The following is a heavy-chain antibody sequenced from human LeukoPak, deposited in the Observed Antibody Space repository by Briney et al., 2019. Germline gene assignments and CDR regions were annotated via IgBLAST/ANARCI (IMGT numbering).Heavy chain of an antibody. D-gene: IGHD2-21*02. CDR1: GFTFSSCA. CDR2: ISGSGGST. V-gene: IGHV3-23*01. J-gene: IGHJ3*02. CDR3: AKTVVVTANPRAFDI. Sequence: PGGSLRLSCAASGFTFSSCAMSWVRQAPGKGLEWVSAISGSGGSTYYADSVKGRFTISRDNSKKTVFLQMNSLRADDTAVYYCAKTVVVTANPRAFDIWGQGTMVTVSS.